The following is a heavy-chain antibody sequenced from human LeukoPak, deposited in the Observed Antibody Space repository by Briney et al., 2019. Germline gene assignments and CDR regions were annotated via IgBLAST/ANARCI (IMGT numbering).Heavy chain of an antibody. CDR1: GFTFDDYA. J-gene: IGHJ4*02. D-gene: IGHD1-26*01. CDR3: AKDTGIMGDRALRD. Sequence: GGSLRLSCAASGFTFDDYAMHWVRQAPGKGLEWASLISWDGGSTYYADSVKGRFTISRDNSKNSLYLQMNSLRAEDTALYYCAKDTGIMGDRALRDWGQGTLVTVSS. V-gene: IGHV3-43D*04. CDR2: ISWDGGST.